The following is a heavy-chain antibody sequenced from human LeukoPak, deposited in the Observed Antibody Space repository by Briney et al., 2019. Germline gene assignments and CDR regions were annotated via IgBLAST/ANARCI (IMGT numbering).Heavy chain of an antibody. CDR2: ISGDGGST. V-gene: IGHV3-43*02. Sequence: GRSLRLSCAASGFTFDDYAMHWVRQPPGKGLEWVSLISGDGGSTSYADSVKGRFTISRDNSKNSLYLQMNSLRTEDTALYYCAKDTYYDNSGYDSYFDYWGQGTLVTVSS. CDR3: AKDTYYDNSGYDSYFDY. J-gene: IGHJ4*02. CDR1: GFTFDDYA. D-gene: IGHD3-22*01.